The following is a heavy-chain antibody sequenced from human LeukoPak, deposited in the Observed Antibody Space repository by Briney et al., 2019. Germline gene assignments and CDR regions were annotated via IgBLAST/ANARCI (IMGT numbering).Heavy chain of an antibody. D-gene: IGHD2-2*01. J-gene: IGHJ5*02. CDR2: INQDGSEK. V-gene: IGHV3-7*01. CDR1: GFTFSNYW. Sequence: GGSLRLSCTAPGFTFSNYWISWVRQAPGKGLEWVANINQDGSEKYYLDSVKGRFTISRDNAKNSLYLQMNSLRAEDTAVYYCARGRRVPAAMGNWFDPWGQGTLVTVSS. CDR3: ARGRRVPAAMGNWFDP.